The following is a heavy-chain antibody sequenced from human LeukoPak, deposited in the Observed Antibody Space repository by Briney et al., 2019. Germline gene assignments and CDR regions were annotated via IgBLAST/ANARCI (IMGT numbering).Heavy chain of an antibody. Sequence: SQTLSLTCTVSGGSISSGGYYWRWIRQHPGKGLEWIGYIYYSGSTYYNPSLKSRVTISVDTSKNQFSLKLSSVTAADTAVYYCARDRGYGGPWYYYGMDVWGQGTTVTVSS. V-gene: IGHV4-31*03. CDR3: ARDRGYGGPWYYYGMDV. J-gene: IGHJ6*02. CDR2: IYYSGST. D-gene: IGHD4-23*01. CDR1: GGSISSGGYY.